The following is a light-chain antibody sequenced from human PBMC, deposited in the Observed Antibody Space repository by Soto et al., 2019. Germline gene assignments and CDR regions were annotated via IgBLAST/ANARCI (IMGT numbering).Light chain of an antibody. CDR2: GAF. CDR3: QQYGSSYT. V-gene: IGKV3-20*01. CDR1: QSISSNF. Sequence: ENVLTQSPGTLSLSPGERATLSCRASQSISSNFLAWYQQKPGQAPRLLIYGAFNRIPGIPDRFSGSGSGTDFTLTVSRLEPEDFAVYYCQQYGSSYTFGQGTKLEIK. J-gene: IGKJ2*01.